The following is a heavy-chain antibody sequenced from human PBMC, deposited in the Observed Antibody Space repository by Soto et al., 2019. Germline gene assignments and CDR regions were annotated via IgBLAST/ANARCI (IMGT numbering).Heavy chain of an antibody. J-gene: IGHJ5*02. CDR2: ISSSSSYI. V-gene: IGHV3-21*01. CDR1: RFNFSSYS. Sequence: SLSLSFTAYRFNFSSYSMNWVRQAPEKGLEWVSSISSSSSYIYYADSVKGRFTISRDNAKNSLYLQMNSLRAEDTAVYYCAGQAFVLVNWFDPWGQGTLVTVSS. CDR3: AGQAFVLVNWFDP. D-gene: IGHD2-15*01.